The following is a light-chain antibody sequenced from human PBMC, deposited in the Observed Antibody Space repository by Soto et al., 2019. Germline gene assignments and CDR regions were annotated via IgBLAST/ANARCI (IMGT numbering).Light chain of an antibody. Sequence: AIRMTQSPSSFSASTGDRVTITCRASQGISSYLSWYQQKPGKAPKLLIYAASTLQSWVPSRFSGSGSGTDFTLTISCLKSEDFATYYCQQYYSYPLLTFGGGTKVEIK. CDR2: AAS. CDR1: QGISSY. J-gene: IGKJ4*01. CDR3: QQYYSYPLLT. V-gene: IGKV1-8*01.